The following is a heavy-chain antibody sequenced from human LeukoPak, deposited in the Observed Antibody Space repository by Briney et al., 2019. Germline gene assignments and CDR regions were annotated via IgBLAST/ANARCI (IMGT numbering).Heavy chain of an antibody. Sequence: PSETLSLTCTVSGGSISSGSYYWSWIRQPAGKGLEWIGRIYTSGSTNYNPSLKSRVTISVDTSKNQFSLKLSSVTAADTAVYYCARHWGDLGSFPDYWGQGTLVTVSS. D-gene: IGHD3-16*01. CDR1: GGSISSGSYY. CDR3: ARHWGDLGSFPDY. J-gene: IGHJ4*02. V-gene: IGHV4-61*02. CDR2: IYTSGST.